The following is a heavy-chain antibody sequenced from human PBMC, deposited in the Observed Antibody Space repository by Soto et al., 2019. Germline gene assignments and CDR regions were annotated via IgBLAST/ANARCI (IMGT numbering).Heavy chain of an antibody. Sequence: QVQLVQSGAEVKKPGSSVKVSCKASGGTFSSYTISWVRQAPGQGLEWMGRIIPILGIANYAQKFQGRVTITADKSTSTAYMELSSLGSEDTAVYYCARMFYGDYSNWFDPWGQGTLVTVSS. CDR2: IIPILGIA. CDR1: GGTFSSYT. CDR3: ARMFYGDYSNWFDP. J-gene: IGHJ5*02. D-gene: IGHD4-17*01. V-gene: IGHV1-69*02.